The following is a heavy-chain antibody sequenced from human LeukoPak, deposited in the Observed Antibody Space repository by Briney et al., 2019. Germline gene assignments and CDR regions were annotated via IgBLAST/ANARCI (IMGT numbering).Heavy chain of an antibody. CDR3: ARTSIAARRADFDY. Sequence: GASVRVSCKTSGYTFTDYCIHWMRQAPGHGLEWMGWINSNSGGISYAQKFQGRVTLTRDTPARTVFMELNRLTSDDTAVYYCARTSIAARRADFDYWGQGTVVTVSS. J-gene: IGHJ4*02. CDR2: INSNSGGI. CDR1: GYTFTDYC. V-gene: IGHV1-2*02. D-gene: IGHD6-6*01.